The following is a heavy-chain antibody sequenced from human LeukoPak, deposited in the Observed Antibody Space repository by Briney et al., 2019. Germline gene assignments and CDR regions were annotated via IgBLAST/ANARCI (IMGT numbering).Heavy chain of an antibody. J-gene: IGHJ2*01. CDR3: ARARVTTSSRYFDL. D-gene: IGHD4-17*01. CDR2: IYHSEST. CDR1: GDSISSGGYS. V-gene: IGHV4-30-2*01. Sequence: SQTLSLTYAVSGDSISSGGYSWSWSRQPPGKGLEWMGYIYHSESTYYNPSLKSRVTISVDRSKNQFSLKLSSVTAADTAVYYCARARVTTSSRYFDLWGRGTLVTVSS.